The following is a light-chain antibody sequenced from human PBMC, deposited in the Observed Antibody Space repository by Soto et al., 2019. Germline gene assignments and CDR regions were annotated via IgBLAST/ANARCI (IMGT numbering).Light chain of an antibody. CDR3: EQYDNQQWT. CDR2: DAS. V-gene: IGKV3-20*01. CDR1: QSVRDSH. J-gene: IGKJ1*01. Sequence: EIVLTQSPGTLSSSPGGRATLSCRASQSVRDSHLAWFQQKPGQAPRLLIYDASRRATGIPDRFSGSGSGTEFTLTISRLEPEEFAVYYCEQYDNQQWTFGQGTKVEIK.